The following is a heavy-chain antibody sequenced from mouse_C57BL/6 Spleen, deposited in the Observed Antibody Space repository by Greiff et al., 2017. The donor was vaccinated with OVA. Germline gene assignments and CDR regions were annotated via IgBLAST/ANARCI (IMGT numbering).Heavy chain of an antibody. D-gene: IGHD2-4*01. Sequence: QVQLQQSGAELVKPGASVKLSCKASGYTFTSYWMHWVKQRPGQGLEWIGMIHPNSGSTNYNEKFKSKATLTVDKSSSTAYMQLSSLTSEDSAVYYCAKWYDYDLDYWGQGTTLTVSS. CDR3: AKWYDYDLDY. V-gene: IGHV1-64*01. CDR2: IHPNSGST. CDR1: GYTFTSYW. J-gene: IGHJ2*01.